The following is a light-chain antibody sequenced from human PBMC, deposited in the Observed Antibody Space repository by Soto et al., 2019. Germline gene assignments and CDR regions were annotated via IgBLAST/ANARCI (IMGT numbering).Light chain of an antibody. V-gene: IGKV3-11*01. CDR3: QHRSGWWT. CDR1: QSISTF. Sequence: IVLTQSPATLSLSPGDRATLSCRASQSISTFLAWYQHKPGQAPRLLIYDASSRAAGVPSRFRGSGSGADFSLTIVSLEADDSAIYYCQHRSGWWTFGQGTKVEVQ. J-gene: IGKJ1*01. CDR2: DAS.